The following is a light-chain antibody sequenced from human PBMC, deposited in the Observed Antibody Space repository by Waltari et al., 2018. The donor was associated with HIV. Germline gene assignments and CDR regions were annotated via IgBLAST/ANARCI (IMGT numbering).Light chain of an antibody. Sequence: QHMLTQPPSASASLGASVTLTCTLSSGYSNYKVDWYQQRPGKGPRFVMRVGPGGIVGSKGDGIPDRFSVLGSGLNRYLTIKNIREEDESDYHCGADHGSGSNFVYVFGSGTKVTVL. J-gene: IGLJ1*01. CDR3: GADHGSGSNFVYV. V-gene: IGLV9-49*01. CDR1: SGYSNYK. CDR2: VGPGGIVG.